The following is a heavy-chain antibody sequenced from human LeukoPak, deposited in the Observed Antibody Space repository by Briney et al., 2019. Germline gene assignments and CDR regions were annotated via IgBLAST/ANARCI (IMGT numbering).Heavy chain of an antibody. Sequence: AASVKVSCKASGGTFSSYTISWVRQAPGQGLEWMGRIIPILGIANYAQKFQGRVSITADKSTSTAYMELSSLRSEDTAVYYCARVAGLEWIFRYYYYMDVWGKGTTVTVSS. CDR2: IIPILGIA. CDR1: GGTFSSYT. CDR3: ARVAGLEWIFRYYYYMDV. J-gene: IGHJ6*03. V-gene: IGHV1-69*02. D-gene: IGHD3-3*01.